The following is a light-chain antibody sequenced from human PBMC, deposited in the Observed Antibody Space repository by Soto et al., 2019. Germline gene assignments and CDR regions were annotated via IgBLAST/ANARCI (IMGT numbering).Light chain of an antibody. V-gene: IGKV3-15*01. CDR1: QSVSSN. J-gene: IGKJ4*01. Sequence: EIVMTQSPATLSVSPGEGATLSCRASQSVSSNLAWYQQKPGQAPRLLIYGASTRATGIPARFSGGGSGTDFTLTISSLQSEDFAVYYCQQYNNWPTLTFGGGTKVEIK. CDR2: GAS. CDR3: QQYNNWPTLT.